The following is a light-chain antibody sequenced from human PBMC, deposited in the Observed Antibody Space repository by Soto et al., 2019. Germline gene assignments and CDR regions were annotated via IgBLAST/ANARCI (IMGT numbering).Light chain of an antibody. J-gene: IGLJ1*01. V-gene: IGLV2-14*01. CDR2: EVT. CDR1: RRDVGGYNY. CDR3: SSYTISNTLPFV. Sequence: QSVLTQPASVSGSPGQSITISCTGTRRDVGGYNYVSWYQQYPGKSPKLLIYEVTHRPSGVSNHFSGSKSGNTASLTISGLQAEDEADYYCSSYTISNTLPFVFGTGTKLTVL.